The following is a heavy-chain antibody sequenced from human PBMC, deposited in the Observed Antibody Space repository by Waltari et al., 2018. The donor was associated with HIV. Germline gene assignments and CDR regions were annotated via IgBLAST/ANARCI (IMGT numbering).Heavy chain of an antibody. Sequence: QVHLVESGGGVVQPGRSLRLSCAASGFTFSSYAMHWVRQAPGKGLEWVAVISYDGSDKYYADSVKGRFTISRDNSKNTLYLQMNSLRAEDTAVYYCAKGASGWSPGYWGQGTLVTVSS. CDR2: ISYDGSDK. J-gene: IGHJ4*02. V-gene: IGHV3-30*18. CDR3: AKGASGWSPGY. D-gene: IGHD6-19*01. CDR1: GFTFSSYA.